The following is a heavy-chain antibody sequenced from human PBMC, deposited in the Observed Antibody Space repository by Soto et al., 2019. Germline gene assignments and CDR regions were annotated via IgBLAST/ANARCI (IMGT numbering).Heavy chain of an antibody. V-gene: IGHV1-3*01. CDR2: INAGNGNT. Sequence: GASVKVSCKASGYTFTSYAMHWVRQAPGQRLEWMGWINAGNGNTKYSQKFQGRVTITRDTSASTAYMELSSLRSEDTAVYYCAREGVVVVAATPYYYYYMDVWGKGTTVTVSS. CDR3: AREGVVVVAATPYYYYYMDV. D-gene: IGHD2-15*01. CDR1: GYTFTSYA. J-gene: IGHJ6*03.